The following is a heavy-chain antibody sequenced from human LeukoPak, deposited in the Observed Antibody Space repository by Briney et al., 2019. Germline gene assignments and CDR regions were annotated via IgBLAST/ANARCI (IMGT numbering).Heavy chain of an antibody. J-gene: IGHJ6*03. CDR3: AKNPRPGIAVAGIYYYYYMDV. CDR1: GFTFSSYA. V-gene: IGHV3-23*01. Sequence: PGGSLRLSCAASGFTFSSYAMSWVRQAPGKGLEWVSAISGSDGSTYYADSVKGRFTISRDNSKNTLYLQMNSLRAEDTAVYYCAKNPRPGIAVAGIYYYYYMDVWGKGTTVTVSS. CDR2: ISGSDGST. D-gene: IGHD6-19*01.